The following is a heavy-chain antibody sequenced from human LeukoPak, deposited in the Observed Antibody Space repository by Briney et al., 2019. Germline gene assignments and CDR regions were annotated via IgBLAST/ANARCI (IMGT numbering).Heavy chain of an antibody. CDR2: MNPNSGNT. V-gene: IGHV1-8*01. J-gene: IGHJ5*02. CDR1: GYTFTSYD. CDR3: ARGERRYNWFDP. Sequence: ASVKVSCKASGYTFTSYDINWVRQATGQGLEWMGWMNPNSGNTGYAQKFQGRVTMTRNTSISTAYMELRSLRSDDTAVYYCARGERRYNWFDPWGQGTLVTVSS.